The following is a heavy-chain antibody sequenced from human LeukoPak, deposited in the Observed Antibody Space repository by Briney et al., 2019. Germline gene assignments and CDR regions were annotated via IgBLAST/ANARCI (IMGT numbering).Heavy chain of an antibody. CDR1: GFIFHDFG. D-gene: IGHD3-22*01. CDR2: INWNGVST. V-gene: IGHV3-20*04. J-gene: IGHJ4*02. CDR3: VRHYSSVYYVCFEY. Sequence: GGPLRLSCAASGFIFHDFGMGWVRQVPGKGLQWVSGINWNGVSTAYADSVKGRFTISRDNANNSLYLQIHSLRDEDTAFYYCVRHYSSVYYVCFEYWGRVVLVTVS.